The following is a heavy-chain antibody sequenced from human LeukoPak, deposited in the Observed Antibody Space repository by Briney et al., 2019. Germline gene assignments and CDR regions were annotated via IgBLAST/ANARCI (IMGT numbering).Heavy chain of an antibody. CDR1: GGSFSGYY. CDR3: VRTPRD. D-gene: IGHD2-21*01. J-gene: IGHJ4*02. V-gene: IGHV4-34*01. CDR2: INHSGST. Sequence: PSETLSLTCAVYGGSFSGYYWSWIRQPPGKGLEWIGEINHSGSTNYNPSLKSRLSVSLDKSRNQFSLKLSFVTAADTAVYYCVRTPRDWGQGILVTVSS.